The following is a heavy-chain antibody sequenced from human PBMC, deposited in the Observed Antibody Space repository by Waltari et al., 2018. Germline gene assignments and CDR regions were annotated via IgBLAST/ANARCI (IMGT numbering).Heavy chain of an antibody. Sequence: EVQLVESGGGLVKPGGSLRLSCAASGFTLSTYSMNWVRQAPGKGLEWVSSISSRSYIYYVDSVKGRFTISRDNAKNSLYLQMNSLRAEDTAVYYCARGPVLRYFDWLPDYYYGMDVWGQGTTVTVSS. V-gene: IGHV3-21*01. CDR2: ISSRSYI. J-gene: IGHJ6*02. D-gene: IGHD3-9*01. CDR1: GFTLSTYS. CDR3: ARGPVLRYFDWLPDYYYGMDV.